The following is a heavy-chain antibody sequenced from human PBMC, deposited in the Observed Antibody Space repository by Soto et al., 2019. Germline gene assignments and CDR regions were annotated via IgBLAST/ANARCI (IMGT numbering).Heavy chain of an antibody. V-gene: IGHV1-2*04. CDR3: ARAKGVDTATNYDH. CDR1: GYTFTGYY. Sequence: ASVKVSCKASGYTFTGYYMHWVRQAPGQGLEWMGWINPNSGGTNYAQKFQGWVTMTRDTSISTAYMELSRLRSDDTAADYCARAKGVDTATNYDHRAQRTLVTVS. CDR2: INPNSGGT. D-gene: IGHD5-18*01. J-gene: IGHJ5*02.